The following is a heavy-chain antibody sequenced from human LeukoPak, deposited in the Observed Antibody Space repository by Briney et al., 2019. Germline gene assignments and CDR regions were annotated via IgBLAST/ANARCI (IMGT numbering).Heavy chain of an antibody. D-gene: IGHD1-26*01. Sequence: SETLSLTCTVSGDSISNYYWTWVRQPAGKGLEWIGRIYASGGTNYSPSLNSRVTMSTDTSKNQYSLKLTSVTAADTAIYYCARVGSYSTWDHWGQGILVTVSS. CDR1: GDSISNYY. CDR2: IYASGGT. CDR3: ARVGSYSTWDH. J-gene: IGHJ4*02. V-gene: IGHV4-4*07.